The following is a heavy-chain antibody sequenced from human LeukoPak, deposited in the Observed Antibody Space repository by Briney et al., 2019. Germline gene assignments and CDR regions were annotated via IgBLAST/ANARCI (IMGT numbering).Heavy chain of an antibody. CDR2: IYTSGST. CDR3: ARVTYYYDSSGYYLDAFDI. J-gene: IGHJ3*02. V-gene: IGHV4-4*07. Sequence: PSETLSLTCTVSGGSISSYYWSWIRQPAGKGLEWIGRIYTSGSTNYNPSLKSRVTMSVDTSKIQFSLKLSSVTAADTAVYYCARVTYYYDSSGYYLDAFDIWGQGTMVTVSS. CDR1: GGSISSYY. D-gene: IGHD3-22*01.